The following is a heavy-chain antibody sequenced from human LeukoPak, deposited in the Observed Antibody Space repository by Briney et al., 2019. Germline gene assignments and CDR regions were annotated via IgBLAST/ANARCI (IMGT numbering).Heavy chain of an antibody. CDR3: AKYGSGTYYNGLY. J-gene: IGHJ4*02. V-gene: IGHV3-23*01. D-gene: IGHD3-10*01. CDR1: GFTFSRYA. CDR2: ISGSGGGT. Sequence: GGSLRLSCAASGFTFSRYAMSWVRQAPGKGLEWVSVISGSGGGTYYADSLKGRFTISRDNAKNTLYLQMISLTAEDTAVYYCAKYGSGTYYNGLYWGQGTLVTVSS.